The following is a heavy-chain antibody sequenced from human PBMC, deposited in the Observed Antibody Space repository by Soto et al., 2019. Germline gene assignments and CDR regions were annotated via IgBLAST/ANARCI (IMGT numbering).Heavy chain of an antibody. V-gene: IGHV4-59*01. Sequence: SLTCTVSGGSISSYYWSWIRQPPGKGLEWIGYIYYSGSTNYNPSLKSRVTISVDTSKNQFSLKLSSVTAADTAVYYCARANYGYYYGSGSYYITWFDPWGQGTLVTVSS. CDR1: GGSISSYY. CDR3: ARANYGYYYGSGSYYITWFDP. CDR2: IYYSGST. D-gene: IGHD3-10*01. J-gene: IGHJ5*02.